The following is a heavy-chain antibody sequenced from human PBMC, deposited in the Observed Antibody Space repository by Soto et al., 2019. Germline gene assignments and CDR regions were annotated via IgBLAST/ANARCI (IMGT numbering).Heavy chain of an antibody. V-gene: IGHV1-69*13. CDR1: GGTFSSYA. CDR2: IIPIFGTA. CDR3: ARRKHIVVVPDMGLAEYYYYYYGIDV. J-gene: IGHJ6*02. Sequence: SVKVSCKASGGTFSSYAISWVRQAPGQGLEWMGGIIPIFGTANYAQKFQGRVTITADESTSTAYMELSSLRSEDTAVYYCARRKHIVVVPDMGLAEYYYYYYGIDVWGRGTTVTSP. D-gene: IGHD2-21*01.